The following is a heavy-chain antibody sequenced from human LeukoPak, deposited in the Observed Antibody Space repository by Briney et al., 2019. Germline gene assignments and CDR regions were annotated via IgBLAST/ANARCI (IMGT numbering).Heavy chain of an antibody. Sequence: GGSLRLSCAASGFTFSSYAMSWVRQAPGKGLEWVSAIGGSGGSTYYADSVKGRFTISRDNSKNALYLQMNSLRAEDTAIYYCAKDGSSGSPDFDYWGQGTLVTVSS. CDR2: IGGSGGST. D-gene: IGHD3-10*01. CDR1: GFTFSSYA. CDR3: AKDGSSGSPDFDY. V-gene: IGHV3-23*01. J-gene: IGHJ4*02.